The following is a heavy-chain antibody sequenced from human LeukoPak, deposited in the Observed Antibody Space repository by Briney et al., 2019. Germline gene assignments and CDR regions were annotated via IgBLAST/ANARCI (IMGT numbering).Heavy chain of an antibody. CDR1: GFTFSRYW. CDR3: ARVDCSGGSRYFDY. J-gene: IGHJ4*02. V-gene: IGHV3-74*01. Sequence: PGGSLRLTCAASGFTFSRYWMHWVRQTPGKGLVWVSRINSDGSSTRYADSVKGRFTISRDNAKNTLDLQMSSLRAEDTAVYYCARVDCSGGSRYFDYWGQGTLVTVSS. D-gene: IGHD2-15*01. CDR2: INSDGSST.